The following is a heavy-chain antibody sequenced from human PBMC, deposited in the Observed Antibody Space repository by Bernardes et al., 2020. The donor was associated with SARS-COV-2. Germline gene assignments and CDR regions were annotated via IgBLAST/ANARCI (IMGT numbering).Heavy chain of an antibody. J-gene: IGHJ4*02. V-gene: IGHV3-21*06. CDR3: ARDQSVAAREFDF. D-gene: IGHD1-26*01. CDR1: GFTFSKYN. CDR2: ISSIGHYI. Sequence: GGSLRLSCAASGFTFSKYNMDWVRQAPGKGLEWLSSISSIGHYIYYADSVKGRFTITRDHAKNSLFLHMNSLRAEDTAVYFCARDQSVAAREFDFWGQGTLVTVSS.